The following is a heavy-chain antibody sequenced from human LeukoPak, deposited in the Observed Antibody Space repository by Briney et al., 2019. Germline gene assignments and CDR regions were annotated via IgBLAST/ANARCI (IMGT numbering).Heavy chain of an antibody. V-gene: IGHV5-51*01. Sequence: GESLKISCKGFGYSFTSYWIGWVRQMPGKGPEWMGIIYPGDSDTRYSPSFQGQVTISADKSISTAYLQWSSLKASDTAMYYCALSPTVGVTNYYWYFDLWGRGTLVTVSS. D-gene: IGHD1-26*01. CDR1: GYSFTSYW. J-gene: IGHJ2*01. CDR3: ALSPTVGVTNYYWYFDL. CDR2: IYPGDSDT.